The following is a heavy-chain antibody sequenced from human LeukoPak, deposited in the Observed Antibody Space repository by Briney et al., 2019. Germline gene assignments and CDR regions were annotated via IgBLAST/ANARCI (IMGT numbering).Heavy chain of an antibody. CDR1: GGSFRGYY. CDR3: ARVGDSGGFDP. J-gene: IGHJ5*02. Sequence: KPSETLSLTCAVYGGSFRGYYWSWLRQPPGKGLEWVGEINHSGSTNYNPSLKSRVTISVDTSKNQFSLKLSSVTAADTAVYYCARVGDSGGFDPWGQGTLVTVS. V-gene: IGHV4-34*01. CDR2: INHSGST. D-gene: IGHD2-21*01.